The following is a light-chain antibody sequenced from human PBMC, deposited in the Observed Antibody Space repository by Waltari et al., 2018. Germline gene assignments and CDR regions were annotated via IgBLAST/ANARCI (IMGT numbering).Light chain of an antibody. CDR1: SSDVGNYKR. Sequence: QSALTQPASVSGSPGQSITISCTGTSSDVGNYKRVSWYQQHPGKAPKLMIYAVSKRPSGVSDRLSGSKSGDMASLTISGLQPEDEAEYFCSSYAGSSKGVFGGGTKVTVL. CDR2: AVS. CDR3: SSYAGSSKGV. J-gene: IGLJ2*01. V-gene: IGLV2-23*02.